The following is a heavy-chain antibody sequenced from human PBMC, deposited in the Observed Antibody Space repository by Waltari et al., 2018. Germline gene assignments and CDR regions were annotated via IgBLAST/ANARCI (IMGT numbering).Heavy chain of an antibody. J-gene: IGHJ6*03. Sequence: QVQLQESGPGLVKPSETLSLTCTVSGGSISRYYWSWIRQPPGKGLEWIWYIYYSGSTNYNPSLKSRVTISVDTSKNQFSLKLSSVTAADTAVYYCARERIAAAGYYYYYMDVWGKGTTVTVSS. CDR3: ARERIAAAGYYYYYMDV. V-gene: IGHV4-59*01. CDR2: IYYSGST. CDR1: GGSISRYY. D-gene: IGHD6-13*01.